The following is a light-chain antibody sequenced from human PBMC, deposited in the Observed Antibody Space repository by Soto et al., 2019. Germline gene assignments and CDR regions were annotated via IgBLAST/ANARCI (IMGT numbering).Light chain of an antibody. Sequence: DIPMTQSLSSLSASVGDRVTITCRASQSISSFLNWYQHKPGKAPKLLIYAASTLQSGVPSRFRGSGSGTDFTLTLSSLQPEDFATYYCQQSYRTPYTFGQGTKVEI. CDR3: QQSYRTPYT. J-gene: IGKJ2*01. V-gene: IGKV1-39*01. CDR2: AAS. CDR1: QSISSF.